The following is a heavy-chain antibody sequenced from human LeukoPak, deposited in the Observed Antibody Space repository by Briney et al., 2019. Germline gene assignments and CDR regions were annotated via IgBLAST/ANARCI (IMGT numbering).Heavy chain of an antibody. Sequence: PGGSLRLSCAASGFTFNIYAMNWVRQAPGKGLEWVSLISGGSTYYADSVKGRFTISRDNSKNTLYLQMNSLRAEDTAVYYCAKGLGSGRYFGFDYWGQGTLVTVSS. D-gene: IGHD1-26*01. CDR1: GFTFNIYA. CDR2: ISGGST. J-gene: IGHJ4*02. CDR3: AKGLGSGRYFGFDY. V-gene: IGHV3-23*01.